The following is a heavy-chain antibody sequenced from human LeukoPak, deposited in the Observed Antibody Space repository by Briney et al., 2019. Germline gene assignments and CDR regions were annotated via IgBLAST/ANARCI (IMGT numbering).Heavy chain of an antibody. Sequence: PGVSLRLSCAASGFTFNNYAMSWVRQAPGKGLEWVGRIKSKTDGGTTDYSAPVKGRFTISRDDSKNTLYLQMNSLKTEDTAIYYCAYYYDSSGYPSFDYWGPGTLVTVSS. CDR2: IKSKTDGGTT. V-gene: IGHV3-15*01. CDR3: AYYYDSSGYPSFDY. D-gene: IGHD3-22*01. J-gene: IGHJ4*02. CDR1: GFTFNNYA.